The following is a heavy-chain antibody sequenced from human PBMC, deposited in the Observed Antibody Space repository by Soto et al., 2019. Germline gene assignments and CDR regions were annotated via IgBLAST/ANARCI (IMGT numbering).Heavy chain of an antibody. J-gene: IGHJ4*02. CDR1: GGSVRTGSYH. V-gene: IGHV4-61*01. D-gene: IGHD7-27*01. CDR2: IPNNGSP. Sequence: SEALSLTCSVSGGSVRTGSYHWSWIRQPPGKGLEWIGFIPNNGSPDYNPSLKSRVVVSIDRSKNQFSLKVNSVTAADTAVYFCARIGWGGDSWGQGTLVTVSS. CDR3: ARIGWGGDS.